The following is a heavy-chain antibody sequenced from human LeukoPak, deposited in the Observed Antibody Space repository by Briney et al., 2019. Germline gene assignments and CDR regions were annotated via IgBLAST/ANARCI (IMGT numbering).Heavy chain of an antibody. CDR1: GGSISSGGYS. V-gene: IGHV4-61*08. D-gene: IGHD6-13*01. CDR3: ARRSSSWNGYYFDY. J-gene: IGHJ4*02. Sequence: SETLSLTCAVSGGSISSGGYSWSWIRQPPGKGLEWIGYIYYSGSTNYNPSLKSRVTISVDTSKNQFSLKLSSVTAADTAVYYCARRSSSWNGYYFDYWGQGTLVTVSS. CDR2: IYYSGST.